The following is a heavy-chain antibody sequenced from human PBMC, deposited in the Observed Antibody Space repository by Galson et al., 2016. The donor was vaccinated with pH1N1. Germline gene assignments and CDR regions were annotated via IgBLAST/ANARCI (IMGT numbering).Heavy chain of an antibody. D-gene: IGHD6-13*01. CDR1: GNTLTDLS. J-gene: IGHJ2*01. Sequence: SVKVSCKVSGNTLTDLSIHWVRRAPGKGLEWMGGFYPEDGETLYTQRLPQRFQGRLAVTEDTSTDTAYLELSRLRPEDTAIYYCAKLSSTSGWYNGWYFDLWGLGTLVTVSS. V-gene: IGHV1-24*01. CDR3: AKLSSTSGWYNGWYFDL. CDR2: FYPEDGET.